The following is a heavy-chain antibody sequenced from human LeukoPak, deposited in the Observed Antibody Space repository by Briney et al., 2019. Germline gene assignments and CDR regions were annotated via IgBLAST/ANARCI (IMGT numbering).Heavy chain of an antibody. Sequence: GGSLRLSCAASGFTFSSYSMNWVRQTPGQGLEWVSSITSGSSHIYYADSVKGRFTISRDNAKSSLYLQMNSLRDEDTAVYFCARDKPGAGFGDAFDIWGQGTMVTVSS. J-gene: IGHJ3*02. CDR1: GFTFSSYS. CDR2: ITSGSSHI. CDR3: ARDKPGAGFGDAFDI. V-gene: IGHV3-21*01. D-gene: IGHD3-10*01.